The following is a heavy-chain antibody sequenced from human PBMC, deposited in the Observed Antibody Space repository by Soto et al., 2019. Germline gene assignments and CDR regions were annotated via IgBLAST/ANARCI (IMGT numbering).Heavy chain of an antibody. D-gene: IGHD5-18*01. J-gene: IGHJ6*02. CDR2: IYYSGST. CDR1: GGSFSGYY. Sequence: SETLSLTCAVYGGSFSGYYWSWIRQPPGKGLEWIGYIYYSGSTNYNPSLKSRVTISVDTSKNQFSLKLSSVTAADTAVYYCVREYSYAEYYGMDVWGQGTTVTVSS. CDR3: VREYSYAEYYGMDV. V-gene: IGHV4-59*01.